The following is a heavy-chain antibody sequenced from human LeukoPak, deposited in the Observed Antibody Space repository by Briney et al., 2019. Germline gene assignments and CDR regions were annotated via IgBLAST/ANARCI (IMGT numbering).Heavy chain of an antibody. Sequence: GGSLRLSCAASGFTIDDYAMHWVWQAPGKGLEWVSGISWNSGSIGYADSVKGRFTISRDNAKNYLYLQMNSLRAEDMALYYCAKDYKRRGSGGGYFDLWGRGTLVTVSS. CDR3: AKDYKRRGSGGGYFDL. CDR2: ISWNSGSI. V-gene: IGHV3-9*03. J-gene: IGHJ2*01. D-gene: IGHD6-19*01. CDR1: GFTIDDYA.